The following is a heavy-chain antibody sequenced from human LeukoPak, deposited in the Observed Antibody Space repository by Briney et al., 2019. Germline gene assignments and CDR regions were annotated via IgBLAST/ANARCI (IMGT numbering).Heavy chain of an antibody. V-gene: IGHV1-69*05. CDR3: ASQWLRFSGWFDP. J-gene: IGHJ5*02. Sequence: SVKVSCKASGGTFSSYAISWVRQAPGQGLEWMGGIIPIFGTANYAQKFQGRVTITTDESTSTAYMELSSPRSEDTAVYYCASQWLRFSGWFDPWGQGTLVTVSS. D-gene: IGHD5-12*01. CDR1: GGTFSSYA. CDR2: IIPIFGTA.